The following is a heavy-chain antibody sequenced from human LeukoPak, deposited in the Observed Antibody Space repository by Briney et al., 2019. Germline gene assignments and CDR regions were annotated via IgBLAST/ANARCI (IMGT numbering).Heavy chain of an antibody. CDR2: IYDSGST. Sequence: SETLSLTCTVSGGSISSYYWSWIRQPPGKGLEWIGFIYDSGSTNYNPSLKSRVTISVDTSKNQFSLKLSSVTAADTAVYYCARVKTMVRGQRYYYYYYMDVWGKGTTVTVSS. CDR3: ARVKTMVRGQRYYYYYYMDV. J-gene: IGHJ6*03. D-gene: IGHD3-10*01. CDR1: GGSISSYY. V-gene: IGHV4-59*12.